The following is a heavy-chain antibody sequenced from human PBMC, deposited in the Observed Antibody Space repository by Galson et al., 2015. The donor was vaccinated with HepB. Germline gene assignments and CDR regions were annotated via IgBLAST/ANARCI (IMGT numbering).Heavy chain of an antibody. J-gene: IGHJ4*02. CDR2: ISSDSTTI. Sequence: SLRLSCAASEFTFSSFTMNWVRQAPGKGLEWVSYISSDSTTIYYADSVKGRFTISRDNAKNSLYLQMSSLRAEDTAVYYCVRVSGSYFDYWGQGTLVTVSS. V-gene: IGHV3-48*04. CDR1: EFTFSSFT. D-gene: IGHD5-12*01. CDR3: VRVSGSYFDY.